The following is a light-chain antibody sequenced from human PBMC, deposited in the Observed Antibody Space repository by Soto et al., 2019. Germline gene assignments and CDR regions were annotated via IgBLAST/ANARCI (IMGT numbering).Light chain of an antibody. J-gene: IGLJ1*01. V-gene: IGLV2-14*03. CDR3: ASYTSDNTYV. Sequence: QSALTQPASVSGSPGQSITIFCSGASSDVGGYNYVSWYQQHPGKAPRVMIYDVSHRPSGVSNRFSGSKSGNTATLTISGLQAEDEADYYCASYTSDNTYVFATGTKLTVL. CDR2: DVS. CDR1: SSDVGGYNY.